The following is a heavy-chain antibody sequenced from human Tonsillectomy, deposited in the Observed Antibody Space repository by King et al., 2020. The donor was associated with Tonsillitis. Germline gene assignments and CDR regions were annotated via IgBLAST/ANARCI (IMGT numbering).Heavy chain of an antibody. CDR3: VKSYYESSDFYRDHYFDH. CDR2: ISNDGGST. D-gene: IGHD3-22*01. CDR1: GFRFSGYA. V-gene: IGHV3-64D*06. Sequence: VQLVESGGGLVQPGGSLRLSCSVSGFRFSGYAMHWVRQAPGKGLEHVSFISNDGGSTSYADSVKGRFTISRDNSKNTLYLQMSSLTAEDTAMYYCVKSYYESSDFYRDHYFDHWGPGTLVTVSS. J-gene: IGHJ4*02.